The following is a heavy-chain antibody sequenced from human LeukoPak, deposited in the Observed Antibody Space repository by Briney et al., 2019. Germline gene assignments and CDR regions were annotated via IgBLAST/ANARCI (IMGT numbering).Heavy chain of an antibody. J-gene: IGHJ4*02. Sequence: SVKVSCKASGGTFNSFGFSWVQQAPGQGLEWRGAIIPMFGTTNYAQKFEGRVTITKDESTSTAYMALSSLRSEDTAVYYCAIFHYYDSSGYYNPYFDYWGQGTLVTVSS. CDR3: AIFHYYDSSGYYNPYFDY. D-gene: IGHD3-22*01. CDR2: IIPMFGTT. CDR1: GGTFNSFG. V-gene: IGHV1-69*05.